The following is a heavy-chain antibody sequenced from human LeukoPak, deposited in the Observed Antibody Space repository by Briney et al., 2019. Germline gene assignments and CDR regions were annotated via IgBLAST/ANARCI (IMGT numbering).Heavy chain of an antibody. D-gene: IGHD1-26*01. CDR2: IYAGGST. J-gene: IGHJ3*02. Sequence: GGSLRLSCVVSGFTVSNNYMSWVRLAPGKGLEWVSIIYAGGSTYYSDSVRGRFTISRDNSKNTLYLQMNSLRAEDTAVYYCASTYSGSYGDAFDIWGQGTMVTVSS. CDR3: ASTYSGSYGDAFDI. V-gene: IGHV3-66*01. CDR1: GFTVSNNY.